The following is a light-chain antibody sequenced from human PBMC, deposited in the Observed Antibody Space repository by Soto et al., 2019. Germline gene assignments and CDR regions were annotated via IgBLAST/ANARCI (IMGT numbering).Light chain of an antibody. V-gene: IGLV2-8*01. J-gene: IGLJ2*01. CDR1: SSEVGYYNY. CDR2: DVS. Sequence: QSALTQPPSASGTPGQSVTISCTGTSSEVGYYNYVSWYQQHPGKAPKLIIYDVSERPSGVPDRFSGSKAGNTASLTVSGLRVEDEADYYCSSYGGSNNLIFGGGTKLTVL. CDR3: SSYGGSNNLI.